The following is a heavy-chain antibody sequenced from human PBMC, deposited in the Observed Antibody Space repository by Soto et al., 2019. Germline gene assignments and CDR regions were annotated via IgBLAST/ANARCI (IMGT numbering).Heavy chain of an antibody. CDR3: ARGLYDSSGYYYVGDAFDI. D-gene: IGHD3-22*01. V-gene: IGHV4-31*03. Sequence: SETLSLTCTVSGGSISSGGYYWSWIRQHPGKGLEWIGYIYYSGSTYYNPSLKSRVTISVDTSQNQFSLKLSSVTAADTAVYYCARGLYDSSGYYYVGDAFDIWRQGPMVTVS. CDR2: IYYSGST. CDR1: GGSISSGGYY. J-gene: IGHJ3*02.